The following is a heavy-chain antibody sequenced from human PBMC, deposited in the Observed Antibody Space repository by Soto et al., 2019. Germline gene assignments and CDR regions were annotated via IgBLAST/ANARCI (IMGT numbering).Heavy chain of an antibody. CDR2: INPSGGST. Sequence: QVQLVQSGAEVKKPGASVKVSCKASGYILTNHYIHWVRQAPGQGLEWMGIINPSGGSTNYLQKFQGRITMTRDTSTSTVYMELSSLRSEDTAVFCARADYYDSSGFYYDCWGQGTLVTVSS. V-gene: IGHV1-46*01. CDR3: ARADYYDSSGFYYDC. J-gene: IGHJ4*02. D-gene: IGHD3-22*01. CDR1: GYILTNHY.